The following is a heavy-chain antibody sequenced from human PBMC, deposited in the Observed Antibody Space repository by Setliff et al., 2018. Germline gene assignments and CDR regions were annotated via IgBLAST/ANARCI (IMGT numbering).Heavy chain of an antibody. Sequence: ASVKVSCKASGYTFTGYYMYWVRQAPGQGLEWMGRINPSSGATIYAQKSQGRVTMTSDTSISTAYMELGRLRSDDPAVYFCARDGGGESDAFAIWGQGTMVTVSS. J-gene: IGHJ3*02. D-gene: IGHD3-16*01. CDR3: ARDGGGESDAFAI. CDR2: INPSSGAT. V-gene: IGHV1-2*06. CDR1: GYTFTGYY.